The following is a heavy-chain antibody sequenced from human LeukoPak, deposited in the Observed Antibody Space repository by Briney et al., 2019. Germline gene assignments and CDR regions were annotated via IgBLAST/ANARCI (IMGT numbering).Heavy chain of an antibody. CDR1: GFTFDDYG. Sequence: GGSLRLSCAASGFTFDDYGMSWVRQAPGKGLEWVSGINWNGGSTAYADSVKGRFTISRDNSKNTLYLQMNSLRAEDTAVYYCAKDKTGGYSYGDFDYWGQGTLVTVSS. D-gene: IGHD5-18*01. CDR2: INWNGGST. V-gene: IGHV3-20*04. J-gene: IGHJ4*02. CDR3: AKDKTGGYSYGDFDY.